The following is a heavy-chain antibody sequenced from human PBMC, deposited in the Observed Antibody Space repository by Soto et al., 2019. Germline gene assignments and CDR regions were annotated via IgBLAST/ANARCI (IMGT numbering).Heavy chain of an antibody. CDR2: IWYDGSNK. Sequence: GSLRLSCAPSGFAFSSYGMHWARQAPGKGLEWVAVIWYDGSNKVYADSVKGRFTISRDNSKNTLYLQMNSLRAEDTAVYYCARDLSGDYGALDTWGQGTMVTVSS. CDR1: GFAFSSYG. J-gene: IGHJ3*02. V-gene: IGHV3-33*01. D-gene: IGHD4-17*01. CDR3: ARDLSGDYGALDT.